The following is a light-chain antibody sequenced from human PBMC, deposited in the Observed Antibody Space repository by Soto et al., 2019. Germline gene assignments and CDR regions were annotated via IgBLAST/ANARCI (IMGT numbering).Light chain of an antibody. CDR3: QQSYSTPHRMYT. V-gene: IGKV1-39*01. CDR2: AAS. CDR1: QSISSY. J-gene: IGKJ5*01. Sequence: DIQMTQSPSSLSASVGDRVTITCRASQSISSYLNWYQQKPGKAPKLLIYAASSLQSGVPSRFSGSGSGTDFTLTISSLQPEDFATYYCQQSYSTPHRMYTFGQGTRLETK.